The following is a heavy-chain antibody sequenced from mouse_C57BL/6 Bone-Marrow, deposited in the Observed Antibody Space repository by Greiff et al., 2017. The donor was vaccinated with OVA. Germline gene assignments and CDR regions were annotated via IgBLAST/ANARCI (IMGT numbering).Heavy chain of an antibody. Sequence: EVTLVESGGGLVQPGGSLSLSCAASGFTFTDYYMSWVRQPPGKALEWLGFIRNKANGYTTEYSASVKGQFTISRDNSHSILYLQMNALRAEDSAAYYCARYYGYDVWGQGTLVTVSA. CDR3: ARYYGYDV. J-gene: IGHJ3*01. CDR2: IRNKANGYTT. CDR1: GFTFTDYY. V-gene: IGHV7-3*01. D-gene: IGHD2-2*01.